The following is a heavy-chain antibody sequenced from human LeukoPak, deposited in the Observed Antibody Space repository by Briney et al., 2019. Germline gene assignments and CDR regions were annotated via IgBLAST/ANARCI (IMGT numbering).Heavy chain of an antibody. CDR1: GYTFTSYS. Sequence: VKVSCKASGYTFTSYSISWVRQAPGQGLEWMGWISAYNGNTHNVQKFQGRVTMTTDTSTSTAYMEVRSLRSDDTAVYYCGRVDMATTKDYWGQGTLVTVSS. V-gene: IGHV1-18*01. CDR2: ISAYNGNT. CDR3: GRVDMATTKDY. D-gene: IGHD5-24*01. J-gene: IGHJ4*02.